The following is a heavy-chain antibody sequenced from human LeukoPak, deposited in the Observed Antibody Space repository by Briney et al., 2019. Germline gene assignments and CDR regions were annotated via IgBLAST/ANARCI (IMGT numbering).Heavy chain of an antibody. D-gene: IGHD6-13*01. V-gene: IGHV1-2*02. CDR3: ARGGSSWYLVLGWFDP. CDR1: GYTFTGYY. J-gene: IGHJ5*02. CDR2: LNPNSGGT. Sequence: PGASVKVSCKASGYTFTGYYIHWVRQAPGQGLEWMGWLNPNSGGTNYAQKFQGRVTMTRDTSISTAYMELSGLRSEDTAVYYCARGGSSWYLVLGWFDPWGQGTLVTVSS.